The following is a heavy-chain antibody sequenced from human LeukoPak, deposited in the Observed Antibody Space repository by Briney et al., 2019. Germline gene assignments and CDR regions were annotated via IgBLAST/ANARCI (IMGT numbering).Heavy chain of an antibody. CDR3: AKEMGEYFDWESYYYYGMDV. J-gene: IGHJ6*02. V-gene: IGHV3-30*18. D-gene: IGHD3-9*01. Sequence: PGRSLRLSCAASGLTFSSYGMHCVRQAPGKGLEWVAVISYDGSNKYYADSVKGRFTISRDNSKNTLYLQMNSLRAEDTAVYYCAKEMGEYFDWESYYYYGMDVWGQGTTVTVSS. CDR1: GLTFSSYG. CDR2: ISYDGSNK.